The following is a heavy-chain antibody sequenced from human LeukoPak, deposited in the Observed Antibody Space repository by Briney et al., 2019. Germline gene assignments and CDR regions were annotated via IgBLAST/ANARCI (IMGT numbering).Heavy chain of an antibody. CDR1: GFTVSSNY. CDR2: IYSGGST. CDR3: ARVGAALDFDY. D-gene: IGHD6-6*01. J-gene: IGHJ4*02. V-gene: IGHV3-53*01. Sequence: PGGSLRLSCAASGFTVSSNYMSRVRQAPGKGLEWVSVIYSGGSTYCADSVKGRFTISRDNSKNTLYLQMNSLRAEDTAVYYCARVGAALDFDYWGQGTLVTVSS.